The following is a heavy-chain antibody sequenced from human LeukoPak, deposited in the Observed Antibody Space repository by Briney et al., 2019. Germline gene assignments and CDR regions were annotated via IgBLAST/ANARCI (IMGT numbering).Heavy chain of an antibody. CDR2: INPSGGST. V-gene: IGHV1-46*01. J-gene: IGHJ4*02. D-gene: IGHD2-2*01. Sequence: ASVKVSCKASGYTFTSYYMHWVRQAPGQGLEWMGIINPSGGSTSYAQKFQGRVTMTRDTSTSTVYMKLSSLRSEDTAVYYCAREIGYCSSTSCLHFDYWGQGTLVTVSS. CDR3: AREIGYCSSTSCLHFDY. CDR1: GYTFTSYY.